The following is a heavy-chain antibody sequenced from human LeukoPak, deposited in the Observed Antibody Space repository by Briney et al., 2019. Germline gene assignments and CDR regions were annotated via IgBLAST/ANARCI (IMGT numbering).Heavy chain of an antibody. J-gene: IGHJ4*02. CDR1: GLSFNNAY. V-gene: IGHV3-15*01. CDR3: TTDAGYTSRWYNY. CDR2: IKSKVDGGTT. D-gene: IGHD6-13*01. Sequence: PGGSLRLSCAASGLSFNNAYMCWVRQAPGKGLEWVGRIKSKVDGGTTDYGAPVKGRFTISRDDSRNTLYLQMNSLKTEDTAVYYCTTDAGYTSRWYNYWGQGTLVTASS.